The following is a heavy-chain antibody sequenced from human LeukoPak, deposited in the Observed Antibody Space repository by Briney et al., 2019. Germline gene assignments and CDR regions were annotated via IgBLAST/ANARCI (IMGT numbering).Heavy chain of an antibody. Sequence: GGSLRLSCAASGFTFRSYSMNWVRQAPGKGLEWVSSISSSSSYIYYADSVKGRFTISRDNAKNSLYLQTNSLRAEDTAVYYCARAWDPPTMVRGYPIPGYWGQGTLVTVSS. V-gene: IGHV3-21*01. CDR1: GFTFRSYS. CDR3: ARAWDPPTMVRGYPIPGY. J-gene: IGHJ4*02. CDR2: ISSSSSYI. D-gene: IGHD3-10*01.